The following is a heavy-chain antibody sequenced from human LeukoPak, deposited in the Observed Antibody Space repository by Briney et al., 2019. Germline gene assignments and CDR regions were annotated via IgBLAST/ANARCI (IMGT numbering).Heavy chain of an antibody. CDR3: AREDYGDYSYYYYMDV. J-gene: IGHJ6*03. V-gene: IGHV4-38-2*02. CDR1: GYSISSGYY. CDR2: IYHSGST. Sequence: SETLSLTCTVSGYSISSGYYWGWIRQPPGKGLEWIGSIYHSGSTYYNPSLKRRVTISVDTSKNQFSLKLSSVTAADTAVYYCAREDYGDYSYYYYMDVWGKGTTVTVSS. D-gene: IGHD4-17*01.